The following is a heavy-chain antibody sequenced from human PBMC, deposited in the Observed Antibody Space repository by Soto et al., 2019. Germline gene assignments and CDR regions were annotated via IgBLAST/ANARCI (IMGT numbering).Heavy chain of an antibody. D-gene: IGHD3-16*01. CDR1: GGSISSYY. J-gene: IGHJ4*02. CDR2: IYYSGST. Sequence: QVQLQGSGPGLVKPSETLSLTCTVSGGSISSYYWSWIRQPPGKGLEWIGYIYYSGSTNYNPSLKSRVTISVDTSKNQFSLKLSSVTAADTAVYYCAAGGDGYNEFDYWGQGTLVTVSS. CDR3: AAGGDGYNEFDY. V-gene: IGHV4-59*01.